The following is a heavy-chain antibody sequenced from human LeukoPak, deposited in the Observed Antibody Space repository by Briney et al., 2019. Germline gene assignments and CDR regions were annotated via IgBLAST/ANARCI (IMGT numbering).Heavy chain of an antibody. J-gene: IGHJ4*02. D-gene: IGHD2-15*01. CDR2: ISTSSTYI. CDR3: AWLAAIDY. V-gene: IGHV3-21*01. CDR1: GFTFSTYT. Sequence: PGGSRRLSCAASGFTFSTYTMNWVRQAPGKGLEWVSSISTSSTYIYYADSVKGRFTIPRDNAKNSLYLQMYSLRAEDTAGYYCAWLAAIDYWGQGTLVTVSS.